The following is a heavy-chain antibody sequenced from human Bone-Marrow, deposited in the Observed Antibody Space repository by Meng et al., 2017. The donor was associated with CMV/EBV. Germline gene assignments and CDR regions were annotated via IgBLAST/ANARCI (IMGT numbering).Heavy chain of an antibody. CDR2: INRGGST. D-gene: IGHD3-16*02. Sequence: GESLKISCAASGFSVSNNYMTWVRQAPGKGLEWVSVINRGGSTSYADSVKGRFTISRDNSNNTLYLHMNSLRAEDTAVYYCVPDVLVDGRWDWGQGTLVTVSS. CDR3: VPDVLVDGRWD. CDR1: GFSVSNNY. V-gene: IGHV3-66*02. J-gene: IGHJ4*02.